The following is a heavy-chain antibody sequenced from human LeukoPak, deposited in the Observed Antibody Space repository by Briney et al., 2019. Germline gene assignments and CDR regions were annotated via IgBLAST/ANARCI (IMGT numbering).Heavy chain of an antibody. J-gene: IGHJ4*02. Sequence: PGGSLRLSCAASGFIFSSYAMSWVRQAPGKGLEWVSAISGSGGSTHCADSVKGRFTISRDNSKNTLYLQMNSPRAEDTAVYYCAKDVWLTGDILFDYWGQGTLVTVSS. CDR1: GFIFSSYA. CDR2: ISGSGGST. CDR3: AKDVWLTGDILFDY. V-gene: IGHV3-23*01. D-gene: IGHD7-27*01.